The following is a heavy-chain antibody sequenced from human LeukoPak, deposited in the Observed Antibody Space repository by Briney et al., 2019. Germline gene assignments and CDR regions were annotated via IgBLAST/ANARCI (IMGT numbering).Heavy chain of an antibody. V-gene: IGHV3-30*18. CDR2: ISSDGSNK. CDR3: AKDFISGSAH. J-gene: IGHJ4*02. CDR1: GFTFSSSG. Sequence: GGSLRLSCAASGFTFSSSGMLWVRQAPGKGLEWVAVISSDGSNKYYADPVKGRFTISRGDSRNPLYPQMNSLRAEDTAVYFCAKDFISGSAHWGQGTLVTVSS. D-gene: IGHD6-19*01.